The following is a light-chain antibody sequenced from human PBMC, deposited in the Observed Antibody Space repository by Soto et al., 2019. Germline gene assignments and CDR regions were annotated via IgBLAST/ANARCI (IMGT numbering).Light chain of an antibody. V-gene: IGLV2-14*01. CDR3: SSYTTSSTQV. J-gene: IGLJ1*01. Sequence: QSALTQPASVSGSPGQSITISCTGTSSDVGGYNYVSWHQQHPGKAPKLMIYDVNNRPSGVSNRFSGSKSGNTASLTISGRQAEDEADYYCSSYTTSSTQVFGTGTKLTVL. CDR1: SSDVGGYNY. CDR2: DVN.